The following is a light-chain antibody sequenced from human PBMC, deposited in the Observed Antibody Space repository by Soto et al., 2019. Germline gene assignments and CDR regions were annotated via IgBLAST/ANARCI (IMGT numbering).Light chain of an antibody. J-gene: IGKJ1*01. V-gene: IGKV1-5*03. CDR1: QSISSW. Sequence: DIQMTQSPSTLSASVGDRVTITCRASQSISSWLAWYQQKPGKAPKLLIYKASSLESGVPSRFSGSGSGTEFTLTIRSLQPDDFANYYCQQYNSYSWTFCQGTKVDIK. CDR2: KAS. CDR3: QQYNSYSWT.